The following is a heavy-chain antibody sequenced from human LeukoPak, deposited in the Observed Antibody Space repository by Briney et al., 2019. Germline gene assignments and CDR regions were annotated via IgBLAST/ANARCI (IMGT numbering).Heavy chain of an antibody. CDR2: INPNSGGT. J-gene: IGHJ5*02. Sequence: ASVKVSCKAPGYTFTGYYMHWVRQAPGQGLEWMGWINPNSGGTNYAQKFQGRVTMTRDTSISTAYMELSRLRSDDTAVYYCASTPPWIQLYWFDPWGQGTLVTVSS. CDR1: GYTFTGYY. CDR3: ASTPPWIQLYWFDP. V-gene: IGHV1-2*02. D-gene: IGHD5-18*01.